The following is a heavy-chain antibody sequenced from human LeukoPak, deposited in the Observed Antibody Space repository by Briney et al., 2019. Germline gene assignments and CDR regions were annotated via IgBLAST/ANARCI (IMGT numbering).Heavy chain of an antibody. CDR3: ATFSAQDY. D-gene: IGHD2/OR15-2a*01. Sequence: SVKVSCKASGGTFSSYAISWVRQAPGQGLEWMGGIIPIFGTANYAQNFQGRVSITADKSTSTAYMELTSLRSDDTALYYCATFSAQDYWGQGTLVTVSS. V-gene: IGHV1-69*06. J-gene: IGHJ4*02. CDR1: GGTFSSYA. CDR2: IIPIFGTA.